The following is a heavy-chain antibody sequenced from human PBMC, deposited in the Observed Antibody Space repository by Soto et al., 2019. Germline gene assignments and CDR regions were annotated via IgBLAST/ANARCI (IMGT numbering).Heavy chain of an antibody. CDR2: IHHSGNS. V-gene: IGHV4-4*02. CDR1: GDSISSDKW. Sequence: PSETLSLTCAVSGDSISSDKWWSWVRQPPGKGLEWIGEIHHSGNSNYNPSLKSRVIISVDKSKNQFSLKLSSVTDADTAVYYCARGERQQQRDYWGQGTLVTGSS. J-gene: IGHJ4*02. D-gene: IGHD6-13*01. CDR3: ARGERQQQRDY.